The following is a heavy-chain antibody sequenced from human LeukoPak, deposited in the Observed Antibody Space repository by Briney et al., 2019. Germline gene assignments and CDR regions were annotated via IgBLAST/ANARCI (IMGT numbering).Heavy chain of an antibody. CDR2: INPNSGST. CDR3: ARRGNIYAYDY. CDR1: GYTFTGYY. V-gene: IGHV1-2*02. D-gene: IGHD5-18*01. Sequence: GASVKVSCKASGYTFTGYYMHWVRQAPGQGLEWMGWINPNSGSTNYAQKFQDRVTMTRDTSISTAYMGLSRLRSDDTAVYYCARRGNIYAYDYWGQGTLVTVSS. J-gene: IGHJ4*02.